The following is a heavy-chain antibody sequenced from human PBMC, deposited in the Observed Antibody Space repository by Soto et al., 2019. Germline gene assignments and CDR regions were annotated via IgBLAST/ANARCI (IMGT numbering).Heavy chain of an antibody. CDR1: GGSFSGYY. V-gene: IGHV4-34*01. CDR2: INHSGST. Sequence: SETLSLTCAVYGGSFSGYYWSWIRQPPGKGLEWIGEINHSGSTNYNPSLKSRVTISVDTSKNQFSLKLSSVTAADTAVYYCARGRTTRITIFGVVVYYFDYWGQGALVTVSS. J-gene: IGHJ4*02. D-gene: IGHD3-3*01. CDR3: ARGRTTRITIFGVVVYYFDY.